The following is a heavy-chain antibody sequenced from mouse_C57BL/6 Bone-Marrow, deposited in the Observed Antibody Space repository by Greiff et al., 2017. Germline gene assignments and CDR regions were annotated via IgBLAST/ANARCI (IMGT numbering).Heavy chain of an antibody. CDR2: INPSSGYT. CDR3: ARRGDLLWPEMGFAY. D-gene: IGHD2-1*01. Sequence: QVQLQQSGAELARPGASVKMSCKASGYTFTSYTMHWVKQRPGQGLEWIGYINPSSGYTKYNQKFKDKATLTADKSSSTAYMQLSSLTSEDSAVYYCARRGDLLWPEMGFAYWGQGTLVTVSA. CDR1: GYTFTSYT. V-gene: IGHV1-4*01. J-gene: IGHJ3*01.